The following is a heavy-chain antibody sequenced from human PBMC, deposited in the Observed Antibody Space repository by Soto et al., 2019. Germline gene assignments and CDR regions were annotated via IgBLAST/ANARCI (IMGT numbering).Heavy chain of an antibody. CDR2: ISYDGSKK. CDR1: GFTFSSYG. V-gene: IGHV3-30*18. D-gene: IGHD1-26*01. J-gene: IGHJ4*02. CDR3: AKATGSYYFLDY. Sequence: QVQLVESGGGVVQPGRSLRLSCAASGFTFSSYGMHWVRQAPGKGLEWVAVISYDGSKKYYADSVKGRFTISRDNSKNTLYLQMNSLRAEDTAVYYCAKATGSYYFLDYWGQGTLVTVSS.